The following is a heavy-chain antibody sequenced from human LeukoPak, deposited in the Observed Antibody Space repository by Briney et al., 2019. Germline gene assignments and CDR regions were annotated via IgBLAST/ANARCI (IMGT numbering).Heavy chain of an antibody. CDR1: AFTFSSYA. D-gene: IGHD2-15*01. J-gene: IGHJ3*02. CDR2: ISYDGRNK. V-gene: IGHV3-30*04. Sequence: PGTSLRLSCAAYAFTFSSYAMHWVRQAPGQGREWVAVISYDGRNKYHTDSVKGPFTISRDNTKNTLYLQMNRLRGPGTALYVCARDQGFYGSVGSCFSDAFDIWGQGTMVTVSS. CDR3: ARDQGFYGSVGSCFSDAFDI.